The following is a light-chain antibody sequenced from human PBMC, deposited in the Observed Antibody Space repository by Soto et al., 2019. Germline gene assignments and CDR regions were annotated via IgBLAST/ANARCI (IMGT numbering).Light chain of an antibody. Sequence: QSVLTQPPSASGSPGQSVTISCTGTSSDFGGYNYVSWYQQHPGKAPKLMIYEVSKRPSGVPDRFSGSKSGNTASLTVSGLQADDEADYYCSSYAGSNNWVFGGGTQLTVL. CDR3: SSYAGSNNWV. V-gene: IGLV2-8*01. J-gene: IGLJ3*02. CDR1: SSDFGGYNY. CDR2: EVS.